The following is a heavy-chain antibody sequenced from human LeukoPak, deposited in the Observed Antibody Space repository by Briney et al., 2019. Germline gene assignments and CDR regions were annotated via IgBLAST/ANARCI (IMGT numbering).Heavy chain of an antibody. D-gene: IGHD7-27*01. CDR2: IIPILGIA. CDR1: GGTFSSYA. CDR3: ARRGGDNWGLVG. J-gene: IGHJ4*02. V-gene: IGHV1-69*04. Sequence: SVKVSCKASGGTFSSYAISWVRQAPGQGLEWMGRIIPILGIANYAQKFQGRVTITADKSTSTAYMELSSLRSEDTAVYYCARRGGDNWGLVGWGQGTLVTVSS.